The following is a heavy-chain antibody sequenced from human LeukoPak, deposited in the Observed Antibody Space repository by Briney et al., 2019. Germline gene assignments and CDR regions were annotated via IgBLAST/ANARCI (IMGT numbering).Heavy chain of an antibody. V-gene: IGHV4-34*01. CDR3: ARGGHTPDQAFDI. CDR2: INHSGST. Sequence: SETLSLTCAVYGGSFSGYYWSWIRQPPGKGLEWIGEINHSGSTNYNPSLKSRVTISVDTSKNQFSLRLTSVTAADTAVYSCARGGHTPDQAFDIWGQGTMATVSS. CDR1: GGSFSGYY. J-gene: IGHJ3*02. D-gene: IGHD2-15*01.